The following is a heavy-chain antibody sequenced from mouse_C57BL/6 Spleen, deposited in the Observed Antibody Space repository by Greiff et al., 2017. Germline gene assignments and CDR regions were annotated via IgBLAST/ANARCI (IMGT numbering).Heavy chain of an antibody. D-gene: IGHD4-1*01. CDR2: IYPGNSDT. CDR3: TREGLGRDY. J-gene: IGHJ2*01. V-gene: IGHV1-5*01. CDR1: GYTFTSYW. Sequence: VQLQQSGTVLARPGASVKMSCKTSGYTFTSYWMHWVKQRPGQGLEWIGAIYPGNSDTSYNQKFKGKAKLTAGTTASTAYMELSSLTNEDSAVYYCTREGLGRDYWGQGTTLTVSS.